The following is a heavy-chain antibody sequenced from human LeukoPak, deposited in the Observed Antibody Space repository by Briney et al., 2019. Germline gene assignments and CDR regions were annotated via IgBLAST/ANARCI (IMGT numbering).Heavy chain of an antibody. Sequence: PGGSLRLSCAASGFTFSSYSMNWVRQAPGKGLEWVSSISSSSSYIYYADSVKGRFTISRDNAKSSLYLQMNSLRAEDTAVYYCARASGLRSAPEPGPFDYWGQGTLVTVSS. D-gene: IGHD5-12*01. J-gene: IGHJ4*02. CDR2: ISSSSSYI. CDR3: ARASGLRSAPEPGPFDY. V-gene: IGHV3-21*01. CDR1: GFTFSSYS.